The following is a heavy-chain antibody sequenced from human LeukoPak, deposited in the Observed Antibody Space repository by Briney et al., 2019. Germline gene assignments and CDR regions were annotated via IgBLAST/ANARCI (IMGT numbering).Heavy chain of an antibody. Sequence: ASVKVSCKASGFTFTSYTLHWVRQAPGQRLEWMGWINAGNGNTKYSEEFQDRVTITRDTSASTAYMELSSLRSEDMAVYYCARDDYADRNRFDYWGQGTLVTVSS. V-gene: IGHV1-3*03. CDR1: GFTFTSYT. CDR3: ARDDYADRNRFDY. D-gene: IGHD4-17*01. CDR2: INAGNGNT. J-gene: IGHJ4*02.